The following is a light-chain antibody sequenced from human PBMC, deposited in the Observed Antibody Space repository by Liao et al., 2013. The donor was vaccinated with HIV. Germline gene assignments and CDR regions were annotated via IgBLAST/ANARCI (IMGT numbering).Light chain of an antibody. CDR2: CDS. J-gene: IGLJ1*01. CDR1: NIGSKS. Sequence: SYVLTQPPSVSVAPGKTARITCGGNNIGSKSVHWYQQKPGQAPVLVIYCDSDRPSGIPERFSGSNSGNTATLTISRVEAGDEADYYCQVWDTSSDHPGVFGTGTRVTVL. V-gene: IGLV3-21*01. CDR3: QVWDTSSDHPGV.